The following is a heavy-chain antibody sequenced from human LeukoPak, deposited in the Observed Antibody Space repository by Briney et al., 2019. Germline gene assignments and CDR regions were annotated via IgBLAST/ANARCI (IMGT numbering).Heavy chain of an antibody. V-gene: IGHV3-30*04. J-gene: IGHJ4*02. CDR2: ISYDGSNK. CDR1: GFTFSSYA. Sequence: GGSLRLSCAASGFTFSSYAMHWVRQAPGKGLEWVAVISYDGSNKYYADSVKGRFTISRDNSKNTLYLQMNSLRAEDTAVYYCARDDYWGQGTLVTVSS. CDR3: ARDDY.